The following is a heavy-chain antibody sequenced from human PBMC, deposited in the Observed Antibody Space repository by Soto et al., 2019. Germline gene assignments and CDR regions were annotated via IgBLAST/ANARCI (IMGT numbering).Heavy chain of an antibody. Sequence: PGESLKISCKGSGYSFTSYWIGWVRQMPGKGLEWMGIIYPGDSDTRYSPSFQGQVTISADKSISTAYLQWSSLKASDTAMYYCARAYGDYDYYCYGMDVWGQGTRVTVSS. CDR3: ARAYGDYDYYCYGMDV. J-gene: IGHJ6*02. CDR2: IYPGDSDT. D-gene: IGHD4-17*01. V-gene: IGHV5-51*01. CDR1: GYSFTSYW.